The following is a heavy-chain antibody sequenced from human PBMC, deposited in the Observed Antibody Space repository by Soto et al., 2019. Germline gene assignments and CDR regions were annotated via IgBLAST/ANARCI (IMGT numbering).Heavy chain of an antibody. CDR1: GFTFSRYA. V-gene: IGHV3-30-3*01. CDR2: ISYDGSNK. Sequence: QVQLVESGGGVVQPGRSLRLSCAASGFTFSRYAMHWVRQAPGKGLEWVAVISYDGSNKYYADSVKGRFTISRDNSKNTLYLQMYSLRAEDTAVYFCARDSRGYSFDYWGQGTLVTVSS. J-gene: IGHJ4*02. D-gene: IGHD5-18*01. CDR3: ARDSRGYSFDY.